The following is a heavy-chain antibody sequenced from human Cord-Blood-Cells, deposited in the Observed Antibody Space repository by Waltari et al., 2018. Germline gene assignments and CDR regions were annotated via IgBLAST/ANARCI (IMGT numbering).Heavy chain of an antibody. CDR3: ARSPLLGYCSSTSCYYFDY. CDR2: IIPILGIA. CDR1: RGTFSSYA. D-gene: IGHD2-2*01. J-gene: IGHJ4*02. Sequence: QVQLVQAGAEVKQPGSSVKVSCKASRGTFSSYAISWVRHAPGQELEWMGRIIPILGIANYAQKFQGRVTITADKSTSTAYMELSSLRSEDTAVYYCARSPLLGYCSSTSCYYFDYWGQGTLVTVSS. V-gene: IGHV1-69*09.